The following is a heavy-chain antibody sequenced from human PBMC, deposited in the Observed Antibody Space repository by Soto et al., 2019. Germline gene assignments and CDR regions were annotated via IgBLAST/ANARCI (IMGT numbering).Heavy chain of an antibody. CDR1: GFTFSSYS. V-gene: IGHV3-48*02. J-gene: IGHJ6*02. CDR3: ASRYGVELYYYGMDV. CDR2: ISSSSSTI. D-gene: IGHD3-3*01. Sequence: EVQLVESGGGLVQPGGSLRLSCAASGFTFSSYSMNWVRQAPGKGLEWVSYISSSSSTIYYADSVKGRFTISRDNAKNSLYLQMNSLRDEYTAVYYCASRYGVELYYYGMDVWGQGTTVTVSS.